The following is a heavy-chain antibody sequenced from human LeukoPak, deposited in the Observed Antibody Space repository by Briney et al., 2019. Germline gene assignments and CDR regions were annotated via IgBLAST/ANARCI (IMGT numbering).Heavy chain of an antibody. CDR1: GDSVSSNSAA. D-gene: IGHD3-22*01. J-gene: IGHJ3*02. Sequence: SQTLSLTCAISGDSVSSNSAAWNWIRQSPSRGLEWLGRTYYRSKWYYDYAVSVKSRITINPDTSKNQFSLQLNSVTPADTAVYYCAGFYYDTSGHSAFDIWGQGTMVTVSS. V-gene: IGHV6-1*01. CDR3: AGFYYDTSGHSAFDI. CDR2: TYYRSKWYY.